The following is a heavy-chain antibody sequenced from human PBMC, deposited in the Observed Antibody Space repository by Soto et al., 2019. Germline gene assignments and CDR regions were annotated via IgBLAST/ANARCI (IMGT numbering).Heavy chain of an antibody. CDR3: ARDYPPRPIPLPKSSSHSEDAFDI. J-gene: IGHJ3*02. V-gene: IGHV3-7*01. CDR2: IKQDGSEK. Sequence: GGSLRLSCAASGFTFSSYWMSWVRQAPGKGLEWVANIKQDGSEKYYVDSVKGRFTISRDNAKNSLYLQMNSLRAEDTAVYYCARDYPPRPIPLPKSSSHSEDAFDIWGQGTMVTVSS. CDR1: GFTFSSYW. D-gene: IGHD6-6*01.